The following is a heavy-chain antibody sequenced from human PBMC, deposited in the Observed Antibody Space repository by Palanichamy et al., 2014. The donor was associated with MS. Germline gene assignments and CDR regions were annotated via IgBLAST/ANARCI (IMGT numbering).Heavy chain of an antibody. CDR3: VRDQIRGFVITGFDS. CDR2: IRYDKTEE. Sequence: QMHLVESGGGVVQPGGSLTLSCAASGFSFSSYDMHWVRQAPGKGLEWVAYIRYDKTEEHYTQSVKGRFTITRDNSKNTLHLLMNSLRAEDTAVYYCVRDQIRGFVITGFDSWGQGTLVTVSS. J-gene: IGHJ4*02. D-gene: IGHD3-10*01. CDR1: GFSFSSYD. V-gene: IGHV3-30*02.